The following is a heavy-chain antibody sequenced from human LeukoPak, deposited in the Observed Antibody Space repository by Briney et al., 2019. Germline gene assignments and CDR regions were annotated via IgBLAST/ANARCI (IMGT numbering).Heavy chain of an antibody. D-gene: IGHD3-10*01. CDR2: INTNTGNP. CDR1: GYTFTTYG. CDR3: ARVIGSGRGYYYYMDV. Sequence: GASVKVSCKASGYTFTTYGMNWVRQAPGQGLEWMGWINTNTGNPTYAQGFTGRFVFSLDTSVSTAYLQISSLKAEDTAVYYCARVIGSGRGYYYYMDVWGKGTTVTVSS. V-gene: IGHV7-4-1*02. J-gene: IGHJ6*03.